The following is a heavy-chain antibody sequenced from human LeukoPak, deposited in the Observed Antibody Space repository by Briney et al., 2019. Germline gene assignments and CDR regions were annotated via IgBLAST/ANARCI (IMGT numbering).Heavy chain of an antibody. J-gene: IGHJ5*02. CDR2: ISYDGSNK. Sequence: GGSLRLSCAASGFTFSSYAMHWVRQAPGKGLEWVAVISYDGSNKYYADSVKGRFTISRDNSKNTLYLQMSSLRAEDTAVYYCARETPIVVVITYWFDPWGQGTLVTVSS. D-gene: IGHD3-22*01. CDR1: GFTFSSYA. V-gene: IGHV3-30*04. CDR3: ARETPIVVVITYWFDP.